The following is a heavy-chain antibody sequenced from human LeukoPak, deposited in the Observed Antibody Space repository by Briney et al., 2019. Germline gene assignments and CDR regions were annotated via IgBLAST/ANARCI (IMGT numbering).Heavy chain of an antibody. CDR3: ARGPAGGSYYYYYYMDV. V-gene: IGHV4-34*01. Sequence: SETLSLTCAVYGGSFSGYYWSWIRQPPGKGLEWIGEINHGGSTNYNPSLKSRVTISVDTSKNQFSLKLSSVTAADTAVYYCARGPAGGSYYYYYYMDVWGKGTTVTVSS. CDR2: INHGGST. J-gene: IGHJ6*03. CDR1: GGSFSGYY. D-gene: IGHD3-10*01.